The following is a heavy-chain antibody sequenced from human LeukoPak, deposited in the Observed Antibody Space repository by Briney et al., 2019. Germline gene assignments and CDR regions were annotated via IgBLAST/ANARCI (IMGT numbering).Heavy chain of an antibody. D-gene: IGHD3-22*01. V-gene: IGHV3-30-3*01. J-gene: IGHJ4*02. CDR1: GFTFNSYA. Sequence: GGSLRLSCAASGFTFNSYAMHWVRQAPGKGLEWVAVISYDGSNKYYADSVKGRFTISRDNSKNTLYLQMNSLRAEDTAVYYCARAQTYYYDSSGYYFDYWGQGTLVTVSS. CDR3: ARAQTYYYDSSGYYFDY. CDR2: ISYDGSNK.